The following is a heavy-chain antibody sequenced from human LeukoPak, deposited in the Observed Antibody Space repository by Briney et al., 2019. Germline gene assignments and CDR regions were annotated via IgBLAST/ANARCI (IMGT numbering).Heavy chain of an antibody. V-gene: IGHV1-3*03. J-gene: IGHJ5*02. CDR2: INAGNGNT. CDR3: ATERSHADYYDSSGLPYNWFDP. Sequence: ASVNVSCKASGYTFTSYAMHWVRQAPGQRLEWMGWINAGNGNTKYSQEFQGRVTITRDTSASTAYMELSSLRSEDMAVYYCATERSHADYYDSSGLPYNWFDPWGQGTLVTVSS. D-gene: IGHD3-22*01. CDR1: GYTFTSYA.